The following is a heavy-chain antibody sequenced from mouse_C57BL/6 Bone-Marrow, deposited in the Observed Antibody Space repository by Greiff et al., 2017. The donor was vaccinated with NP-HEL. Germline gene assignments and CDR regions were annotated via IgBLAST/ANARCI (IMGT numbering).Heavy chain of an antibody. CDR1: GYTFTSYW. D-gene: IGHD2-4*01. CDR2: IDPSDSYT. CDR3: ARYDYGSYWYFDG. J-gene: IGHJ1*03. Sequence: QVQLQQPGAELVRPGTSVKLSCKASGYTFTSYWMHWVKQRPGQGLEWIGVIDPSDSYTNYNQKFKGKATLTVDTSSSTAYMQLSSLTSEDSAVYYCARYDYGSYWYFDGWGTGTTVTVSS. V-gene: IGHV1-59*01.